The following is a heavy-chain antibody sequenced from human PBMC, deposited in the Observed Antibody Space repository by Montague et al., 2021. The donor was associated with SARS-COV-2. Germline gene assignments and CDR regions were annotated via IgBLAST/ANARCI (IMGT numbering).Heavy chain of an antibody. D-gene: IGHD3-9*01. J-gene: IGHJ4*02. CDR2: VLYNKGT. CDR1: GVSVTDYY. V-gene: IGHV4-59*08. CDR3: VRHPHYDGLNGPPDF. Sequence: SETLSLTCTVSGVSVTDYYWSWIRQPPGKGLEWVGDVLYNKGTNFNPSLKSRVAISVDTSKNQFSLRLTSVTAADTAFNYCVRHPHYDGLNGPPDFWDQGTLATVSS.